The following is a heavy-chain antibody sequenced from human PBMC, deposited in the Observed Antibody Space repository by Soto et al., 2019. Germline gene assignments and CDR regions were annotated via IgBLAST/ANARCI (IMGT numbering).Heavy chain of an antibody. CDR2: IYHSGST. Sequence: QLQLQESGSGLVTPSQTLSLTCAVSGGSISSGGYSWNWIRQPPGKGLEWIGNIYHSGSTYYNASLKSRVTISVDRSKNQFSLKLSSVTAADTAVYYCGRGDCANAFDIWGQGTMVTVSS. CDR3: GRGDCANAFDI. D-gene: IGHD2-21*02. J-gene: IGHJ3*02. V-gene: IGHV4-30-2*01. CDR1: GGSISSGGYS.